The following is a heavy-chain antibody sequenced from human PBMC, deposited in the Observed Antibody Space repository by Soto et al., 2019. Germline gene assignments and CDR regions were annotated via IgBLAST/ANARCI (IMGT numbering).Heavy chain of an antibody. D-gene: IGHD2-15*01. CDR1: GGSISSSSYY. Sequence: QLPLQESGPGLVKPSETLSLTCTVSGGSISSSSYYWGWIRQPPGKGLEWIGSIYYSGSTSYNPSPERRVXXXGXXSKNQCARKLSSVTAADTAVYYCARHTPAISISDHWGQGTLVTVSS. CDR3: ARHTPAISISDH. J-gene: IGHJ4*02. V-gene: IGHV4-39*01. CDR2: IYYSGST.